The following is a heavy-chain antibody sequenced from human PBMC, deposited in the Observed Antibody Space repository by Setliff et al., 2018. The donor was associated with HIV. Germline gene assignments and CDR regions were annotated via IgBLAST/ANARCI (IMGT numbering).Heavy chain of an antibody. Sequence: LSLTCTVSRGSISSGGYYWSWIRQHPERGLEWIGEINDRGNTNYMPSLRSRVTISVDTSKNQFSLKLTSVTAADSAIYYCARGRHIEATIPLDHWGQGTLVTVSS. J-gene: IGHJ4*02. CDR3: ARGRHIEATIPLDH. D-gene: IGHD5-12*01. CDR2: INDRGNT. CDR1: RGSISSGGYY. V-gene: IGHV4-31*03.